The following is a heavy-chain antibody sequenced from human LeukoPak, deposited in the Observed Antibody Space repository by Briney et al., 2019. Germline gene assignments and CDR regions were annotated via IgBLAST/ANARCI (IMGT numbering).Heavy chain of an antibody. D-gene: IGHD2-2*01. CDR2: TYYRSKWYN. Sequence: SQTLSLTCAISGDSVSSNSAAWNWIRQSPSRGLEWLGRTYYRSKWYNDYAVSVKSRITINPDTSKNQFSLQLNSVTPEDSAVYYCAKSHPKPRYCSSTSCLYYYYYMDVWGKGTTVTVSS. J-gene: IGHJ6*03. V-gene: IGHV6-1*01. CDR1: GDSVSSNSAA. CDR3: AKSHPKPRYCSSTSCLYYYYYMDV.